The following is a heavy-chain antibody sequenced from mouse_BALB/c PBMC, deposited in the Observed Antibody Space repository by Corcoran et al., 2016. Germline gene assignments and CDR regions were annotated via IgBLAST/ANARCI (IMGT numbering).Heavy chain of an antibody. CDR2: ITHSGET. J-gene: IGHJ1*01. D-gene: IGHD2-3*01. CDR3: AGDYDGYWYFDV. CDR1: GFPITSGYY. Sequence: QMQLQESGPGLVKPSQSLFLACSITGFPITSGYYWIWIRQSPGKPLEWMGYITHSGETFYNPSLQSPISITRETSKNQFFLQLNSVNTEDTAMYYCAGDYDGYWYFDVWGAGTTVTVSS. V-gene: IGHV12-3*02.